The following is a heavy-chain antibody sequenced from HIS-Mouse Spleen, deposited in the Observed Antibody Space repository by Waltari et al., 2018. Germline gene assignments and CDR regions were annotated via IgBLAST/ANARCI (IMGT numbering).Heavy chain of an antibody. J-gene: IGHJ5*02. CDR2: IWYDGSNK. D-gene: IGHD6-13*01. V-gene: IGHV3-33*06. Sequence: QVQLVESGGGVVQPGRSLRLSCAASGFTFSSYGMHWVRQAPGKGLEGVAVIWYDGSNKYYADSVKGRLTISRDNSKNTLYLQMNSLRAEDTAVYYCAKEPRSADSSSWYNWFDPWGQGTLVTVSS. CDR3: AKEPRSADSSSWYNWFDP. CDR1: GFTFSSYG.